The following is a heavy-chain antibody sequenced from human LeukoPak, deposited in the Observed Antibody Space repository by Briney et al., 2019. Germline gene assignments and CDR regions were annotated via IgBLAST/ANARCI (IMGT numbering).Heavy chain of an antibody. CDR2: ISYDGSNK. J-gene: IGHJ4*02. V-gene: IGHV3-30*18. D-gene: IGHD3-22*01. Sequence: GGSLRLSCAASGFTFSSYGMRWVRQAPGKGLEWVAVISYDGSNKYYADSVKGRFTISRDNSKNTLYLQMNSLRAEDTAVYYCAKDTARYYYDSSGYYPLDDYWGQGTLVTVSS. CDR1: GFTFSSYG. CDR3: AKDTARYYYDSSGYYPLDDY.